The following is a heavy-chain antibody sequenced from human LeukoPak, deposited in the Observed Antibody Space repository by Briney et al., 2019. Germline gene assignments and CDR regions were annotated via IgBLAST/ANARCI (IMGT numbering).Heavy chain of an antibody. D-gene: IGHD6-6*01. Sequence: PGGSLRLSCAASGFTFSSYTIHWVRQAPGKGLEWVSSICAVSTYIYYADSVKGRFTISRDNVEKAAYLELSGLTAHDTAIYYCARGGIAGRPVYYYMDVWGKGTTVTVSS. V-gene: IGHV3-21*01. J-gene: IGHJ6*03. CDR3: ARGGIAGRPVYYYMDV. CDR1: GFTFSSYT. CDR2: ICAVSTYI.